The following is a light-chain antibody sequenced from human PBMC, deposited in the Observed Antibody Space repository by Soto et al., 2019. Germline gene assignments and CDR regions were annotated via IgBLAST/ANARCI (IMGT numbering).Light chain of an antibody. J-gene: IGKJ5*01. CDR2: DAS. V-gene: IGKV3-15*01. CDR3: QHYGNSPIS. CDR1: QSVRSN. Sequence: EKVMTQSPATLSVSPGERATLSCRASQSVRSNLAWYQQKPGQPPRLLIYDASTRATRIPSRFSGSGSGTGFTLTISRLQSEDFAVYYCQHYGNSPISFGQGTRLEIK.